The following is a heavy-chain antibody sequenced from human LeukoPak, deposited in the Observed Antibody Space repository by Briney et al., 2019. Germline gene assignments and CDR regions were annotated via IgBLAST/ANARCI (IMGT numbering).Heavy chain of an antibody. CDR3: ARLRSGSGSYDY. J-gene: IGHJ4*02. CDR1: GFTFSSYA. V-gene: IGHV4-39*01. D-gene: IGHD3-10*01. Sequence: TAGGSLRLSCAASGFTFSSYAMSWVRQPPGKGLEWIGSIYYSGSTYYNPSLKSRVTISVDTSKNQFSLKLSSVTAADTAVYYCARLRSGSGSYDYWGQGTLVTVSS. CDR2: IYYSGST.